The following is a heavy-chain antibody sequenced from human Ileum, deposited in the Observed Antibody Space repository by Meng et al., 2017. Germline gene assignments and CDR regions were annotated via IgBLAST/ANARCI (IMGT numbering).Heavy chain of an antibody. CDR2: TYYNGSP. CDR1: GGSSSSDNYY. V-gene: IGHV4-30-4*01. D-gene: IGHD3-10*01. CDR3: ARERRHYYGSGSFDY. Sequence: QVKLQESGPGLRKPTQTLSLTCSVPGGSSSSDNYYWTWIRQAPGKGLEWIGLTYYNGSPFYNPSLRSRVTISVDTSKDQFSLKLTSVTAADTAVYYCARERRHYYGSGSFDYWGQGILVTVSS. J-gene: IGHJ4*02.